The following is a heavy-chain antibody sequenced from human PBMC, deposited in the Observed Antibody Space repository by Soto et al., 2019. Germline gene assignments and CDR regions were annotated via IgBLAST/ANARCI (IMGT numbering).Heavy chain of an antibody. CDR2: ISSSSSTI. D-gene: IGHD3-22*01. CDR3: ARSRDREAQYDSSGSLTSSIPY. V-gene: IGHV3-48*02. CDR1: GFTFSSYS. Sequence: EVQLVESGGGLVQPGGSLRLSCAASGFTFSSYSMNWVRQAPGKGLEWVSYISSSSSTIYYADSVKGRFTISRDNAKNSLYLQMNSLRDEDTAVYYCARSRDREAQYDSSGSLTSSIPYWGQGTLVTVSS. J-gene: IGHJ4*02.